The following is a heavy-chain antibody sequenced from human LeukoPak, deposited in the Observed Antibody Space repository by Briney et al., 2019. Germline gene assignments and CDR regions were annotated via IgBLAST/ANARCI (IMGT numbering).Heavy chain of an antibody. J-gene: IGHJ4*02. D-gene: IGHD2-21*02. V-gene: IGHV3-21*01. CDR1: GFTFSSYS. CDR3: ASMEGDDY. Sequence: PGGSLRLSCAASGFTFSSYSMTWVRQAPGKGPEWVSSISSSSSYIYYADSVKGRFTISRDNAKNSLYLQMNSLRAEDTAVYYCASMEGDDYWGQGTLVTVSS. CDR2: ISSSSSYI.